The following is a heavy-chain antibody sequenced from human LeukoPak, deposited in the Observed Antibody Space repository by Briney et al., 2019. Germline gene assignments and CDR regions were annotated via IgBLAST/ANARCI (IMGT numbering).Heavy chain of an antibody. V-gene: IGHV3-48*03. CDR3: AKDRQGGYRSY. D-gene: IGHD5-18*01. Sequence: PGGSLRLSSAAYGFTFSSYEMNWVRQAPGKGLEWVSYISSSGSTIYYADSVKGRFTISRDNAKNSLYLQMNSLRVEDTAVYYCAKDRQGGYRSYWGQGTLVTVSS. J-gene: IGHJ4*02. CDR1: GFTFSSYE. CDR2: ISSSGSTI.